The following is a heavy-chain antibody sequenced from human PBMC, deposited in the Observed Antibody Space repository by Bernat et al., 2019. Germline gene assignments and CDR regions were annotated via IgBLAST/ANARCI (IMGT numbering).Heavy chain of an antibody. CDR2: ISYDGSNK. CDR3: AKDLRGSFGGADY. CDR1: GFTFSSYG. V-gene: IGHV3-30*18. Sequence: QVQLVESGGGVVQPGRSLRLSCAASGFTFSSYGMHWVRQAPGKGLEWVAVISYDGSNKYYADSVKGRFTISRDNSKNTLYLQMNSLRAEDTAVYYCAKDLRGSFGGADYWGQGTLVTVSS. J-gene: IGHJ4*02. D-gene: IGHD3-16*01.